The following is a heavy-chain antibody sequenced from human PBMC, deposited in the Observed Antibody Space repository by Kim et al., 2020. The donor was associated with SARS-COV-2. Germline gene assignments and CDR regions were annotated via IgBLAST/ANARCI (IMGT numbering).Heavy chain of an antibody. D-gene: IGHD3-22*01. J-gene: IGHJ3*02. V-gene: IGHV3-9*01. Sequence: GGSLRLSCAASGFTFDDYAMHWVRQAPGKGLEWVSGISWNSGSIGYADSVKGRFTISRDNAKNSLYLQMNSLRAEDTALYYCAKGGTMIVVGGAFDIWG. CDR1: GFTFDDYA. CDR3: AKGGTMIVVGGAFDI. CDR2: ISWNSGSI.